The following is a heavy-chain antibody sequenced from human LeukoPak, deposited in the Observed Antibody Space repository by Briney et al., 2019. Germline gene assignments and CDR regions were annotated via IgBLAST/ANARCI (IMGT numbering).Heavy chain of an antibody. CDR2: IYYSGST. CDR3: ARGKQQLSTRRELDY. J-gene: IGHJ4*02. CDR1: GGSISSSSYY. V-gene: IGHV4-39*07. Sequence: PSETLSLTCTVSGGSISSSSYYWGWIRQPPGKGLEWIGSIYYSGSTYYNPSLKSRVTISVDTSKNQFSLKLSSVTAADTAVYYCARGKQQLSTRRELDYWGQGTLVTVSS. D-gene: IGHD6-13*01.